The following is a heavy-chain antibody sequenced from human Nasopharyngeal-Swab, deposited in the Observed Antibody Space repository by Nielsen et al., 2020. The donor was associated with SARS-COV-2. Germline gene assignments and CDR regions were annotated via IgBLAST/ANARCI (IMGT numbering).Heavy chain of an antibody. J-gene: IGHJ4*02. V-gene: IGHV3-15*01. CDR2: IRAKADGGTA. CDR3: STRPSDTHAL. Sequence: GEALKISCAASGFSFTNDWFSWVRLAPGKGLEWIARIRAKADGGTADYAAPVLARFTISSDDSTSTVFLQMDNLKTEDTAVYYCSTRPSDTHALWGRGTLVTVSS. CDR1: GFSFTNDW.